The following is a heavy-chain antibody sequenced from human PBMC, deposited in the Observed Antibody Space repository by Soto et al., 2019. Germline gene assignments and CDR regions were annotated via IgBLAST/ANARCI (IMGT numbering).Heavy chain of an antibody. D-gene: IGHD3-3*01. CDR3: ARHFSDFWSGYSRLFDY. Sequence: QLQLQESGPGLVKPSETLSLTCTVSGGSISSSSYYWGWIRQPPGKGLEWIGSIYYSGSTYYNPSLNSRVTISVDTSKNQFALKLSSVTAADTAVYYCARHFSDFWSGYSRLFDYWGQGTLVTVSS. J-gene: IGHJ4*02. CDR1: GGSISSSSYY. V-gene: IGHV4-39*01. CDR2: IYYSGST.